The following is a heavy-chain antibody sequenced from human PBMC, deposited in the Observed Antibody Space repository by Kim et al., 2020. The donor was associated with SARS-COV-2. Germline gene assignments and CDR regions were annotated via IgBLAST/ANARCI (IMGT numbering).Heavy chain of an antibody. V-gene: IGHV3-66*01. D-gene: IGHD5-18*01. J-gene: IGHJ4*02. Sequence: SVKGRFTISRDNSKNTLYLQMNSLRAEDTAVYYCARGTATAMVKFAHFDYWGQGTLVTVSS. CDR3: ARGTATAMVKFAHFDY.